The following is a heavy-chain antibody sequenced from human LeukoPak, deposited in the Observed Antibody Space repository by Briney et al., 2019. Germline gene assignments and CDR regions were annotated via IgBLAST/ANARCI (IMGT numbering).Heavy chain of an antibody. J-gene: IGHJ4*02. D-gene: IGHD3-22*01. CDR2: IIPIFGTA. V-gene: IGHV1-69*05. CDR3: ARDLGSGLVRDSSGYYHY. CDR1: GGTFSSYA. Sequence: GASVKVSCKASGGTFSSYAISWVRQAPGQGLEWMGRIIPIFGTANYAQKFQGRVTITTDESTSTAYMELSSLRSEDTAVYYCARDLGSGLVRDSSGYYHYWGKGTLVTVSS.